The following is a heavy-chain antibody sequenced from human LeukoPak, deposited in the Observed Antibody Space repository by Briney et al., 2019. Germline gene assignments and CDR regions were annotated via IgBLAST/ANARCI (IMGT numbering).Heavy chain of an antibody. D-gene: IGHD3-10*01. V-gene: IGHV3-43*01. CDR1: GFTFDDYT. CDR2: ISWDGSRT. J-gene: IGHJ4*01. Sequence: GGSLRLSCAASGFTFDDYTMHWVRQAPGKGLEWVSLISWDGSRTNYGDSVMGRFTISRDNSKNSLHLQMDSVTTEDTALYYCAKVGASGTYYNGDYFDHWGQGTLVTVSS. CDR3: AKVGASGTYYNGDYFDH.